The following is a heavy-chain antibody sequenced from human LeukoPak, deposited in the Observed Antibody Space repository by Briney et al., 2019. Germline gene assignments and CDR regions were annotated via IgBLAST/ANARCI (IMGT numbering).Heavy chain of an antibody. CDR2: IYSGGST. CDR3: VKGLVQTTMSYSVDY. Sequence: GGSLRLSCAASGFTVSSNYMSWVRQAPGKGLEWVSVIYSGGSTYYADSVKGRFTISRDNSKNTVYLQMNGLRAEDTAVYYCVKGLVQTTMSYSVDYWGQGALVTVPS. V-gene: IGHV3-53*05. CDR1: GFTVSSNY. D-gene: IGHD3-10*02. J-gene: IGHJ4*02.